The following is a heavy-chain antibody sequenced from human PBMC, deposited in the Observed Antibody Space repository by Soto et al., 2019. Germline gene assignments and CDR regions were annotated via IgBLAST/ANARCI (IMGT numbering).Heavy chain of an antibody. Sequence: EVQLVESXXGLVQPGRSLRLSCAASGFTXDDYAMHWVRQAPGXXXXXXXGXNLNSGSIGYADSVKGRFTIYKDNAKNSLYLQMNSLKAEDTAMYYCAKDLRSESTRSMDAFDIWGQGTIVTVSS. CDR3: AKDLRSESTRSMDAFDI. V-gene: IGHV3-9*01. J-gene: IGHJ3*02. CDR1: GFTXDDYA. CDR2: XNLNSGSI.